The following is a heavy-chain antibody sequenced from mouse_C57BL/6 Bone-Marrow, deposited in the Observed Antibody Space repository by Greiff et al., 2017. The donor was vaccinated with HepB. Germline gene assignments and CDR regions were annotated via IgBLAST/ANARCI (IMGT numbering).Heavy chain of an antibody. CDR1: GFSFNTYA. V-gene: IGHV10-1*01. Sequence: EVQGVESGGGLVQPKGSLKLSCAASGFSFNTYAMNWVRQAPGKGLEWVARIRSKSNNYATYYADSVKDRFTISRDDSESMLYLQMNNLKTEDTAMYYCVRQGYDEGFAYWGQGTLVTVSA. J-gene: IGHJ3*01. CDR2: IRSKSNNYAT. CDR3: VRQGYDEGFAY. D-gene: IGHD2-2*01.